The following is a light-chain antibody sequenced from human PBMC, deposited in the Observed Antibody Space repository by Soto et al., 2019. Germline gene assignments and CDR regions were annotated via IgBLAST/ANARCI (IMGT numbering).Light chain of an antibody. CDR1: QSFSTSY. Sequence: ENVLTQSPATLSLSPGEGATLSCRASQSFSTSYLAWYQQKPGQAPRLLIFAASSRASGIPDRFSGSGSGTDFTLTINRLEPEDFAVYYCQQYDSSPRTFGQGSKVDI. J-gene: IGKJ1*01. CDR3: QQYDSSPRT. V-gene: IGKV3-20*01. CDR2: AAS.